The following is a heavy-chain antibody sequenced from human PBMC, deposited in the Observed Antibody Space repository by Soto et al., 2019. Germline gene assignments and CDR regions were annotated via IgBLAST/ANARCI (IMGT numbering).Heavy chain of an antibody. Sequence: PSETLSLTCTVSGGSISGYYWSWIRRPLGRGLEWIGYIYYSGVTNYNPSLKSRVTISLDKSKNQFSLQLSSVTAADAAVYYCARDADYGSGNSKFWAFDIWGQGTMVTVSS. CDR2: IYYSGVT. CDR3: ARDADYGSGNSKFWAFDI. J-gene: IGHJ3*02. CDR1: GGSISGYY. V-gene: IGHV4-59*12. D-gene: IGHD3-10*01.